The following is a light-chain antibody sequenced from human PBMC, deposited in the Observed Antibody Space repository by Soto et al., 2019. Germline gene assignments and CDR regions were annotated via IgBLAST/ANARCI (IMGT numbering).Light chain of an antibody. J-gene: IGKJ4*01. CDR2: AAS. V-gene: IGKV1-9*01. Sequence: DIQMTQSPSSLSASVGDRVTITCRASQSISTSLAWYQQKPGKAPKLLIYAASTSQGGVPSRFGGSGSGTEFTLTISSLQPEDFVTYFCQQTYSFPLTFGGGTKVDI. CDR3: QQTYSFPLT. CDR1: QSISTS.